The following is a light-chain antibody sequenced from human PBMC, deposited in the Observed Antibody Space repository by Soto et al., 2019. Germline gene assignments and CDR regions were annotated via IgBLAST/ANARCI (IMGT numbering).Light chain of an antibody. V-gene: IGLV1-40*01. CDR3: QTYDTSLSAYV. CDR1: SSNFGSGYD. J-gene: IGLJ1*01. CDR2: GNN. Sequence: QSVLAQPPSVPGAPGQRVTISCTGSSSNFGSGYDVQWYQQLPGRAPKFLISGNNDRPSGLPDRFSASKSGTSASLAITGLQAEDEADYYCQTYDTSLSAYVFGTGTKVTVL.